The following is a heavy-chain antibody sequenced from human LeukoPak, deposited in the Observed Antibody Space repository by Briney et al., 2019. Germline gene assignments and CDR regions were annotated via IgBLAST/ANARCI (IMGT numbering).Heavy chain of an antibody. V-gene: IGHV1-8*01. CDR2: MSPNSGDT. CDR1: GYTFTSYD. CDR3: ARGPPNWGYDY. Sequence: GASVKVSCKAPGYTFTSYDFNWARQATGQRPEWMGWMSPNSGDTGYAQKFQDRVTMTRNTSISTAYMELSSLRSDDTAVYYCARGPPNWGYDYWGPGTLVTVSS. D-gene: IGHD7-27*01. J-gene: IGHJ4*02.